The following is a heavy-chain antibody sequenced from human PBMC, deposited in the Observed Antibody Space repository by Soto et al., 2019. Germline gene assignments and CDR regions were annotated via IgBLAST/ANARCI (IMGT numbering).Heavy chain of an antibody. V-gene: IGHV4-4*07. CDR3: VKERQIPFDS. CDR2: FSLSGTT. J-gene: IGHJ4*02. CDR1: GASIAGSSY. Sequence: PSETLSLTCSVSGASIAGSSYCSWIRQPAGKGLEWIGRFSLSGTTNYSPSLRSRVTMSADVSKNQFSLRLTSVTAEDTAVFYCVKERQIPFDSWGQGALVTVSS.